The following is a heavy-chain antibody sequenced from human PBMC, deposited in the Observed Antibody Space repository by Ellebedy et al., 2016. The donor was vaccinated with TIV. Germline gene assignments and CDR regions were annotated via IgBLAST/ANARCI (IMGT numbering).Heavy chain of an antibody. Sequence: SETLSLXCTVSGGSISSYYWSWIRQPPGKGLEWIGYIYYSGSTNYNPSLKSRVTISVDTSKNQFSLKLSSVTAADTAVYYCARAPVVATLNYYYYYGMDVWGQGTTVTVSS. J-gene: IGHJ6*02. D-gene: IGHD5-12*01. V-gene: IGHV4-59*01. CDR2: IYYSGST. CDR3: ARAPVVATLNYYYYYGMDV. CDR1: GGSISSYY.